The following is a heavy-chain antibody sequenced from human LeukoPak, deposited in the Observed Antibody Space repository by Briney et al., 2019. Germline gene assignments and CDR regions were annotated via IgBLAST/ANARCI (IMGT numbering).Heavy chain of an antibody. Sequence: GGSLRLSCAASGFTVSSNYMSWVRQAPGKGLEWVSVIYSGGSTYYAASVKGRFTISSDNSKNTLYLQLNSLRVEDTAVYYRATQSEWLGDFDYWGQGTLVTVSS. V-gene: IGHV3-66*01. J-gene: IGHJ4*02. D-gene: IGHD6-19*01. CDR3: ATQSEWLGDFDY. CDR2: IYSGGST. CDR1: GFTVSSNY.